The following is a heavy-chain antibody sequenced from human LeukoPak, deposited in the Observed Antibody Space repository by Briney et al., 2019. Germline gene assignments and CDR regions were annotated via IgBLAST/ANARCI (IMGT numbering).Heavy chain of an antibody. Sequence: GRSLRLSCTGSGFTFGEYTMTWLRQAPGKGREWVGFIRSRASGRTTEYAASVKGRFTISREDSKSIAHLQMNSLKTEDTAVYYCTRDYGANSDFGYWGQGTLVTVSS. D-gene: IGHD4-23*01. CDR1: GFTFGEYT. V-gene: IGHV3-49*03. CDR2: IRSRASGRTT. J-gene: IGHJ4*02. CDR3: TRDYGANSDFGY.